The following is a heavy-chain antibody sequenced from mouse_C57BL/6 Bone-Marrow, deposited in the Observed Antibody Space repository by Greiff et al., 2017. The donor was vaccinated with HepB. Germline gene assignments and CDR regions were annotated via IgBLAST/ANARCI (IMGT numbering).Heavy chain of an antibody. V-gene: IGHV1-64*01. CDR1: GYTFTSYW. CDR3: ARSVSYGSSYVRFDY. J-gene: IGHJ2*01. Sequence: QVQLQQPGAELVKPGASVKLSCKASGYTFTSYWMHWVKQRPGQGLEWIGMIHPNSGSTNYNEKFKSQATLPVDKSSSTAYMKLSSLTSEYSAVFYCARSVSYGSSYVRFDYWGQGTTLTVSS. D-gene: IGHD1-1*01. CDR2: IHPNSGST.